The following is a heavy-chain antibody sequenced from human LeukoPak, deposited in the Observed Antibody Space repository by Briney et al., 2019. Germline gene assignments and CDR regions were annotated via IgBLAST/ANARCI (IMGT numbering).Heavy chain of an antibody. Sequence: GGSLRLSCAASGFTFSDYYMSWIRQAPGKGLEWVSYISSSSSYTNYADSVKGRFTISRDNAKNSLYLQMNSLRAEDTAVYYCARRGRSMVRGVITTKYYFDYWGQGTLVTVSS. CDR2: ISSSSSYT. CDR1: GFTFSDYY. CDR3: ARRGRSMVRGVITTKYYFDY. V-gene: IGHV3-11*06. D-gene: IGHD3-10*01. J-gene: IGHJ4*02.